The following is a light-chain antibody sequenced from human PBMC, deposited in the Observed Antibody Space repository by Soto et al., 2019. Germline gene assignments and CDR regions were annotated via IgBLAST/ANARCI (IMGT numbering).Light chain of an antibody. J-gene: IGLJ2*01. V-gene: IGLV4-69*01. CDR1: SGHSSYA. CDR2: LNSDGSL. CDR3: QTWDTGIVV. Sequence: QSVLTQSPSASASLGASVKLTCTLSSGHSSYAIAWHQQQPEKGPRYLMKLNSDGSLTKGDGIPDRFSGSSSGAERYLIISSLQSEDEADYYCQTWDTGIVVFGGGTKLTVL.